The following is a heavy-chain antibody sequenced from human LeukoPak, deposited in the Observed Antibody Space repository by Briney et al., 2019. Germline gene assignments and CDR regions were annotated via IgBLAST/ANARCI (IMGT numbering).Heavy chain of an antibody. J-gene: IGHJ4*02. CDR1: GFSFSTYG. Sequence: GGSLRLSCAASGFSFSTYGMHWVRQAPGKGLEWVAVISYDGSSKYYADSVKGRFTISRDNPENTLHLQMNSLRAEDTAVYYCAKDRVGDLVSMDYWGQGTLVTVSS. CDR2: ISYDGSSK. CDR3: AKDRVGDLVSMDY. D-gene: IGHD4-17*01. V-gene: IGHV3-30*18.